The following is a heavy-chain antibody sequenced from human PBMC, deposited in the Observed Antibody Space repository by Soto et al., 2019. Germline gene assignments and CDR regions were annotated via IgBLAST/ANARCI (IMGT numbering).Heavy chain of an antibody. Sequence: QLQLQESGSGLVRPSQTLSLTCAVSGGSISSGDYFWSWIRQPPGKGLEWIGYIYVSGSTDYNPSVKSRVTMSLDSSKNQFSLRLDSVTAADTAVYYCARSYDNTGFYYDSWGQGTLDTVSS. V-gene: IGHV4-30-2*01. CDR1: GGSISSGDYF. CDR2: IYVSGST. CDR3: ARSYDNTGFYYDS. J-gene: IGHJ5*01. D-gene: IGHD3-22*01.